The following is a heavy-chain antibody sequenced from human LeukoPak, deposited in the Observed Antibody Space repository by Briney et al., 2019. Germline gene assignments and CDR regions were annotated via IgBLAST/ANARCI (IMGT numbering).Heavy chain of an antibody. CDR1: GFTVSSNY. Sequence: PGGSLRLSCAASGFTVSSNYMSWVRQAPGKGLEWVSVIYSGGSTYYADSVKGRFTISRDNFKNTLYLQMNSLRAEDTAVYYCARDRVLGIAAAAPNYYYYGMDVWGQGTTVTVSS. CDR2: IYSGGST. CDR3: ARDRVLGIAAAAPNYYYYGMDV. J-gene: IGHJ6*02. D-gene: IGHD6-13*01. V-gene: IGHV3-66*01.